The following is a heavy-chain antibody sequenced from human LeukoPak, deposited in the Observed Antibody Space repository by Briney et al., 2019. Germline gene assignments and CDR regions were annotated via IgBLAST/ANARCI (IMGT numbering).Heavy chain of an antibody. Sequence: SETLSLTCTVSGGSISSSSYYWGWIRQPPGKGLEWIGSIYYSGSTYYNPSLKSRVTISVDTSKNQFSLKLSSVTAADTAVYYCAKSGYNRFDYWGQGTLVTVSS. D-gene: IGHD5-24*01. V-gene: IGHV4-39*07. CDR2: IYYSGST. CDR1: GGSISSSSYY. CDR3: AKSGYNRFDY. J-gene: IGHJ4*02.